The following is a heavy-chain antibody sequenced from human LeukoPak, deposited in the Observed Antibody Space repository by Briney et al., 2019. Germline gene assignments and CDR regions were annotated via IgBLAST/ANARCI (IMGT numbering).Heavy chain of an antibody. D-gene: IGHD5-24*01. V-gene: IGHV4-61*02. CDR3: AREGVEMATIRYDAFDI. J-gene: IGHJ3*02. CDR1: GGSISSGSYY. CDR2: IYTSGST. Sequence: SQTLSLTCTVSGGSISSGSYYWSWIRQPAGKGLEWIGRIYTSGSTNYNPSLKSRVTISVDTSKNQFSLKLSSVTAADTAVYYCAREGVEMATIRYDAFDIWGQGTMVTVSS.